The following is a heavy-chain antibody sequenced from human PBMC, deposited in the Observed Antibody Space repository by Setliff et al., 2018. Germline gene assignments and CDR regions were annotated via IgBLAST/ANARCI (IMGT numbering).Heavy chain of an antibody. CDR1: GYTYTGYY. V-gene: IGHV1-2*02. Sequence: GASVKVSCKASGYTYTGYYIHWVRQAPGQGLEWMGWINPNSGGTNYAQTFQGRVTMTRDTSISTAYMELSRLRSDDTAVYYCARDLVAVAGTDSFWGQGTLVTVSS. CDR3: ARDLVAVAGTDSF. J-gene: IGHJ4*02. CDR2: INPNSGGT. D-gene: IGHD6-19*01.